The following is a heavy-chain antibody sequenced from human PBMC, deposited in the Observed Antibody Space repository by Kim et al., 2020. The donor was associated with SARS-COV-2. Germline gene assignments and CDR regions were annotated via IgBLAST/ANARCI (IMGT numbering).Heavy chain of an antibody. D-gene: IGHD6-6*01. J-gene: IGHJ6*02. CDR2: ISSSGSTI. CDR1: GFTFSDYY. CDR3: ARVEARTNLDYYYYYGMDV. Sequence: GGSLRLSCAASGFTFSDYYMSWIRQAPGKGLEWVSYISSSGSTIYYADSVKGRFTISRDNAKNSLYLQMNSLRAEDTAVYYCARVEARTNLDYYYYYGMDVWGQGTTVTVSS. V-gene: IGHV3-11*01.